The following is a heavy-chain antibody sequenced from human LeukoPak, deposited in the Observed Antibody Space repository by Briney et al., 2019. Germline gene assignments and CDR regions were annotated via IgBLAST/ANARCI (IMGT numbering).Heavy chain of an antibody. Sequence: GRSLRLSCRASRFSFSDYDMHWVRQAPGKGLEWVAMISYDGSRKHYGDSVKGRFTISRDNSESTLFLQMNSLRTDDTSVYFCAKYAYNWNAPDGFDMWGQGTMVIVSS. D-gene: IGHD1-1*01. CDR2: ISYDGSRK. CDR3: AKYAYNWNAPDGFDM. CDR1: RFSFSDYD. V-gene: IGHV3-30*18. J-gene: IGHJ3*02.